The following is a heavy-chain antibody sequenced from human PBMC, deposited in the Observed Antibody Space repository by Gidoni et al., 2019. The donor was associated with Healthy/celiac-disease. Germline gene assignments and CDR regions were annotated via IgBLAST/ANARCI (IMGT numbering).Heavy chain of an antibody. CDR2: ISGSGGST. D-gene: IGHD4-17*01. Sequence: EVQLLESVGGLVQPGGSLRLSCAASGFTFSIYAMRWVRQAPGKGLGWVSAISGSGGSTYYADSVKGRFTISRDNAKNTLYLQRNSLGAEDTAVYYCAKANPDGAHFDYWGQGTLVTVSS. V-gene: IGHV3-23*01. CDR3: AKANPDGAHFDY. J-gene: IGHJ4*02. CDR1: GFTFSIYA.